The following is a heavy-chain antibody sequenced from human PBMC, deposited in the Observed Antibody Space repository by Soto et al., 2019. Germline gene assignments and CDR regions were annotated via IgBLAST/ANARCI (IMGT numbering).Heavy chain of an antibody. Sequence: GGSLRLSCAASGFTFSNYWMSWVRQALGEGLEWVANIKLDGREKDCVDSVKGRFTISRENAKKSLYLQMNSLRAEDTAVYYCARVGGFCSGGSCQVLFFDSWGQGALVTVSS. V-gene: IGHV3-7*01. J-gene: IGHJ4*02. CDR1: GFTFSNYW. D-gene: IGHD2-15*01. CDR2: IKLDGREK. CDR3: ARVGGFCSGGSCQVLFFDS.